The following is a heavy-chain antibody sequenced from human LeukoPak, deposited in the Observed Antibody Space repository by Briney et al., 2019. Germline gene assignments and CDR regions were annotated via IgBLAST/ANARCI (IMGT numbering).Heavy chain of an antibody. J-gene: IGHJ4*02. CDR2: IYYSGST. D-gene: IGHD3-9*01. Sequence: PSETLSLTCTVSGGSISSYYWSWIRQPPGKGLEWIGYIYYSGSTNYNPSLKSRVTISLDTSKNQFSLNLRSVTAADTAVYYCARDSDYDILTGYSGFDYWGQGTLVTVSS. CDR1: GGSISSYY. V-gene: IGHV4-59*12. CDR3: ARDSDYDILTGYSGFDY.